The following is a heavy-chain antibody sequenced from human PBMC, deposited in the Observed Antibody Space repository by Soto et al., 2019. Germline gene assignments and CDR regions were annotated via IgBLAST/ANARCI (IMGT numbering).Heavy chain of an antibody. CDR3: AKVLDGYVTIFGVVTDGLNAFDI. Sequence: PGGSLRLSCAASGFTFSSYAMSWVRQAPGKGLEWVSAISGSCGSTYYADSVKGRFTISRHNSKNTLYPQINSLRAEDTAVYYCAKVLDGYVTIFGVVTDGLNAFDIWRQGTMVTVSS. CDR1: GFTFSSYA. D-gene: IGHD3-3*01. V-gene: IGHV3-23*01. J-gene: IGHJ3*02. CDR2: ISGSCGST.